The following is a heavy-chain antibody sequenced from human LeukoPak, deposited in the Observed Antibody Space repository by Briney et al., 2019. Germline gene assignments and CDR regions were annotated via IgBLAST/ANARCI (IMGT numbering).Heavy chain of an antibody. Sequence: SVKVSCKASGGTFSSYAISWVRQAPGQGLEWMGGIIPIFGTANYAQKFQGRVTITADESTSTAYMELSSLRSEDTAVYYCARGVVHCGGDCYSSWFDLWGQGTLVTVSS. J-gene: IGHJ5*02. V-gene: IGHV1-69*13. D-gene: IGHD2-21*02. CDR1: GGTFSSYA. CDR3: ARGVVHCGGDCYSSWFDL. CDR2: IIPIFGTA.